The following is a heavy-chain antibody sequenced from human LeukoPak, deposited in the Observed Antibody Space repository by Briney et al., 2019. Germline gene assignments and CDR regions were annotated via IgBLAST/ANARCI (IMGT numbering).Heavy chain of an antibody. CDR2: MNPNSGNT. J-gene: IGHJ4*02. CDR3: ARGRGDSSGWYDDFDY. CDR1: GYTFTSYD. V-gene: IGHV1-8*01. Sequence: ASVKVSCKASGYTFTSYDINWVRQATGQGLEWMGWMNPNSGNTGYAQKFQGRVTMTRNTSISTAYMELSSLRSEDTAVYYCARGRGDSSGWYDDFDYWGQGTLVTVSS. D-gene: IGHD6-19*01.